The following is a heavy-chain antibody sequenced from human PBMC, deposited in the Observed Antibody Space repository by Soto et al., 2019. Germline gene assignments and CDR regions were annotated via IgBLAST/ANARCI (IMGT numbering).Heavy chain of an antibody. V-gene: IGHV4-59*11. Sequence: QVQLQESGPGLVKPSETLSLTCTVSGASTSSHYWSWIRHSPGKGLEWIGYIYDSGSTVYNPSLKRRVTLTRDTSYNQFSLRLTSVTAADTAVYYCASGALWFAEFDYWGQGTAVTVSS. J-gene: IGHJ4*02. CDR3: ASGALWFAEFDY. CDR2: IYDSGST. D-gene: IGHD3-10*01. CDR1: GASTSSHY.